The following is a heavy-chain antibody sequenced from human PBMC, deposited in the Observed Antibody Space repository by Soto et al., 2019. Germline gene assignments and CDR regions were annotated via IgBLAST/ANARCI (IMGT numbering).Heavy chain of an antibody. CDR2: LSATGQST. Sequence: EVQLLESGGGLVQPGGSLRLSCAASGFTFNTYAMTWVRQTPGKGLEWVSALSATGQSTYYADSVKSRFTISRDNYKNTLYLQMNDLRAEDTAVYFCAKTPAKHAAAGRGGGGYLDYWGQGALVTVSS. J-gene: IGHJ4*02. V-gene: IGHV3-23*01. D-gene: IGHD6-13*01. CDR1: GFTFNTYA. CDR3: AKTPAKHAAAGRGGGGYLDY.